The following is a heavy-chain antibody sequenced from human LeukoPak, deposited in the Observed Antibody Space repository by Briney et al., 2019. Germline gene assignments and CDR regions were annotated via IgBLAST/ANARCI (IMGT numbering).Heavy chain of an antibody. CDR2: IYTSGST. CDR3: ARVSRAYYYDSSGYLDY. J-gene: IGHJ4*02. CDR1: GGSISSYY. D-gene: IGHD3-22*01. Sequence: SETLSLTCTVSGGSISSYYWSWIRQPAGKGLEWIGRIYTSGSTNYNPSLKSRVTTSVDTSKNQFSLKLSSVTAADTAVYYCARVSRAYYYDSSGYLDYWGQGTLVTVSS. V-gene: IGHV4-4*07.